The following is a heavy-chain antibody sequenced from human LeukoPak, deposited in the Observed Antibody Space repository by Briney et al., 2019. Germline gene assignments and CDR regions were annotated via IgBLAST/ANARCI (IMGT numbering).Heavy chain of an antibody. CDR3: AGPMTEIDY. CDR1: GFTFSTYW. Sequence: GGSLRLSCAASGFTFSTYWMHWVRQAPGKGLVWVSHINSDGSSTNYADSVRGRFTISRDNAKNTLYLQMNSLRAEDTAVYYCAGPMTEIDYWGQGTLVTVSS. J-gene: IGHJ4*02. V-gene: IGHV3-74*01. CDR2: INSDGSST. D-gene: IGHD2-21*02.